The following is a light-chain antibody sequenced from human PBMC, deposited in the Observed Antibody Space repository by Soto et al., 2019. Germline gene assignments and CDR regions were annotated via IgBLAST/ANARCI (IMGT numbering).Light chain of an antibody. CDR3: QHYGSSPLT. J-gene: IGKJ4*01. CDR1: QSVSSSY. Sequence: EIVLTQAPGTLSLSPGERYTLSCRASQSVSSSYLAWYQQKHGQAPRXXIYGASSRATGIPDRFSGSGSGTDFTITISRLEPEDCEVYDCQHYGSSPLTFGGGTKVDIK. CDR2: GAS. V-gene: IGKV3-20*01.